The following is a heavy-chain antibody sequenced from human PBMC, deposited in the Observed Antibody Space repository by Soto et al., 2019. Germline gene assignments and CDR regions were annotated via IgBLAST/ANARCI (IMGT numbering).Heavy chain of an antibody. Sequence: GGSLRLSCAASGFTFSSYAMSWVRQAPGKGLEWVSAISGSGGSTYYADSVKGRFTISRDNSKNTLYLQMNSLRAEDMAVYYCAKDGSVRAVAGDLFDYWGQGTLVTVSS. D-gene: IGHD6-19*01. V-gene: IGHV3-23*01. CDR2: ISGSGGST. J-gene: IGHJ4*02. CDR3: AKDGSVRAVAGDLFDY. CDR1: GFTFSSYA.